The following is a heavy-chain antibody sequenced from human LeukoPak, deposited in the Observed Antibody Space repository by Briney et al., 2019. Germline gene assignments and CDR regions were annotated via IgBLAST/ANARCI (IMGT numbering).Heavy chain of an antibody. CDR2: INPNGGAT. Sequence: ASLKVSCKASGYTFTGYYMHWVRQAPGQGLEWMGWINPNGGATNFAQKFQGRVSMTRDTSISTAYMELSSLRSDDTAVYYCARADILTAYYTLDFWGQGTLVTVSS. D-gene: IGHD3-9*01. CDR3: ARADILTAYYTLDF. J-gene: IGHJ4*02. V-gene: IGHV1-2*02. CDR1: GYTFTGYY.